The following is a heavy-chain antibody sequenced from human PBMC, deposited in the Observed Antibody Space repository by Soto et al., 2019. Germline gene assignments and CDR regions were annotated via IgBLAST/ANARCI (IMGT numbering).Heavy chain of an antibody. V-gene: IGHV1-8*01. D-gene: IGHD3-16*02. Sequence: ASVQVSCKASGYTFTSYDINWVRQANGQGNEWMGWMNPNSGNTGYAQKFQGRVTMTRNTSISTAYMELSSLRPEDTAVYYCARGLIMITFGGVIALDAFDIWGQGTMVTVSS. J-gene: IGHJ3*02. CDR3: ARGLIMITFGGVIALDAFDI. CDR1: GYTFTSYD. CDR2: MNPNSGNT.